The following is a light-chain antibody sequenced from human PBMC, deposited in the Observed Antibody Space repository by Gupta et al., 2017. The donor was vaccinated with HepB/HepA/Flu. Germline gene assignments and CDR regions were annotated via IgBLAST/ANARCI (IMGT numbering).Light chain of an antibody. J-gene: IGKJ1*01. CDR2: WAS. V-gene: IGKV4-1*01. CDR1: QSVLYYSNNKNY. CDR3: QKYYSSPPWT. Sequence: DIVMTQSPDSLVVSLGERATINCKSSQSVLYYSNNKNYLAWYQQKPGQPPKLLIYWASTRESGVPDRISCSGSRTDFTLTLSSLQAEDVAVYYCQKYYSSPPWTFGQGTQVEIK.